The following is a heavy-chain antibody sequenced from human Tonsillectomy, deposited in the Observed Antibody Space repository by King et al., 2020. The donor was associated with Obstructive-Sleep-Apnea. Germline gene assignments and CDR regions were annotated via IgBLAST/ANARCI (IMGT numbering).Heavy chain of an antibody. D-gene: IGHD2-15*01. V-gene: IGHV3-30*04. CDR1: TFTFSNYA. Sequence: VQLVESGGGVVQPGRSLRLSCAASTFTFSNYAMHWVRQAPGKGLEWVAVISDDGSNKNYADSVKGRFTISRDNSKNTLYLQMNSLRAEDTAVFYCARDPLSSSGGSCFDYWGQGNLVTVSS. CDR3: ARDPLSSSGGSCFDY. J-gene: IGHJ4*02. CDR2: ISDDGSNK.